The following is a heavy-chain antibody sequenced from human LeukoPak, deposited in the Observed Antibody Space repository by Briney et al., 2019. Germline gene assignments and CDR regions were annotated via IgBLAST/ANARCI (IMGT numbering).Heavy chain of an antibody. CDR1: GGSISSYY. D-gene: IGHD1-20*01. CDR2: IYYSGST. J-gene: IGHJ4*02. V-gene: IGHV4-59*08. Sequence: SETLSFTCTVSGGSISSYYWSWIRQPPGKGLEWIGYIYYSGSTNYNPSLKSRVTISVDTSKNQFSLKLSSVTAADTAVYYCARLNNWYFDYWGQGTLVTVSS. CDR3: ARLNNWYFDY.